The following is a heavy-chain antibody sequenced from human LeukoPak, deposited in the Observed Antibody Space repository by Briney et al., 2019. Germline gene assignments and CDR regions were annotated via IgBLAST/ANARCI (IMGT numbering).Heavy chain of an antibody. D-gene: IGHD5-18*01. CDR2: MYYSGST. CDR1: GGSISTSSYY. J-gene: IGHJ4*02. Sequence: SGTLSLTCTVSGGSISTSSYYWGWIRQPPGKGLEWIGSMYYSGSTYYNPSLQSRVTISVDTSKNQFSLRLTSVTAADTAVYYCARQGGLWLRAPFDYWGQGTLVTVSS. CDR3: ARQGGLWLRAPFDY. V-gene: IGHV4-39*01.